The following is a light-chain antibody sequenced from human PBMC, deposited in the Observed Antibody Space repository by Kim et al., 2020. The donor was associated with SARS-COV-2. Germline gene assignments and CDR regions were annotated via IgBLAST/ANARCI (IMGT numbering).Light chain of an antibody. J-gene: IGKJ4*01. CDR3: QQRSDWPQIT. V-gene: IGKV3-11*01. CDR2: DAS. CDR1: QSVRSS. Sequence: EIVLTQSPGTLSLSPGERATLSCRASQSVRSSLAWYQQRPGQAPRLLIYDASNRATGIPARFSGSGSGTDFTLTISSLEPEDFAVYYCQQRSDWPQITFGGGTKVDIK.